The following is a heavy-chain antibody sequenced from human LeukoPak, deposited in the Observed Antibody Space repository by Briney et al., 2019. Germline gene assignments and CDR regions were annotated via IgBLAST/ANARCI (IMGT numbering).Heavy chain of an antibody. J-gene: IGHJ4*02. Sequence: SETLSLTCTVSGGSISSYYWSWIRQPAGKGLEWIGGIYTSGSANYNPSLKSRVTMSVDTSKNQFSLKLSSVTAADTAVYYCAREYYDYVWGRGFDYWGQGTLVTVSS. CDR3: AREYYDYVWGRGFDY. CDR2: IYTSGSA. CDR1: GGSISSYY. V-gene: IGHV4-4*07. D-gene: IGHD3-16*01.